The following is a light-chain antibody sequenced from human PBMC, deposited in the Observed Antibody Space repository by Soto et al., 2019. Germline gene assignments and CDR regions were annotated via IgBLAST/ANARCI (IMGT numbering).Light chain of an antibody. CDR1: SSNIGSNY. CDR2: RNN. Sequence: QSVLTQRPSASGTPGQRVTISCSGSSSNIGSNYVYWYQQLPGTAPKLLIYRNNQRPSGVPDRFSGSKSGTSASLAISGLRSEDEADYYCAAWDDSLSGYVVFGGGTKLTVL. CDR3: AAWDDSLSGYVV. J-gene: IGLJ2*01. V-gene: IGLV1-47*01.